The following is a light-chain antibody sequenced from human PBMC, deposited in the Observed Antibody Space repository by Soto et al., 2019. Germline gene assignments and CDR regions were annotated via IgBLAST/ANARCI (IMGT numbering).Light chain of an antibody. CDR2: DAT. CDR3: QQYSVYPYT. V-gene: IGKV1-5*01. Sequence: DIQMTQSPSTLSASVGDRVTITCRASQSITSWLAWYQQKSGKAPRLLIYDATTLESGVPSRFSGSGSGTEFTLTLNRLQPDDFAIYHCQQYSVYPYTFGQGTKLEIK. J-gene: IGKJ2*01. CDR1: QSITSW.